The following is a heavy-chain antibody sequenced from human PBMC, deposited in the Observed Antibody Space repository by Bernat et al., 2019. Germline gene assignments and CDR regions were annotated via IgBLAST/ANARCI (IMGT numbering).Heavy chain of an antibody. V-gene: IGHV4-34*01. CDR2: INHSGST. Sequence: QVQLQQWGAGLLKPSETLSLTCAVYGGSFSGYYWSWIRQPPGKGLEWIGEINHSGSTNYNPSLKSRVTISVDTSKNQFSLKLSSVTAADTAVYYWARNPPYYDILTGYPQGGAFDIWGQGTMVTVSS. CDR3: ARNPPYYDILTGYPQGGAFDI. J-gene: IGHJ3*02. CDR1: GGSFSGYY. D-gene: IGHD3-9*01.